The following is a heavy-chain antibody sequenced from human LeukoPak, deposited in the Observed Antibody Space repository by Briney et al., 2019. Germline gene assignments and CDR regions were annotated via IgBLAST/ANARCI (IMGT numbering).Heavy chain of an antibody. CDR2: IYTSGST. V-gene: IGHV4-61*02. D-gene: IGHD3-10*01. CDR1: GGSISSGSYY. CDR3: ARDHPHYYYGSGGYYPD. J-gene: IGHJ4*02. Sequence: SETLSLTFTVSGGSISSGSYYWSWIRQPAGKGLEWIGRIYTSGSTNYNPSLKSRVTISVDTSKNQFSLKLSSVTAADTAVYYCARDHPHYYYGSGGYYPDWGQGTLVTVSS.